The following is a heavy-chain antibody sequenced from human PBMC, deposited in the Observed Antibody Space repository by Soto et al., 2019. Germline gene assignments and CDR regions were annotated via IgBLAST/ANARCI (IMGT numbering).Heavy chain of an antibody. CDR3: VRTSLVVATATREDY. D-gene: IGHD2-15*01. J-gene: IGHJ4*02. CDR2: INSDGSST. V-gene: IGHV3-74*01. Sequence: EVQLVESGGGLVQPGGSLRLSCAASGFTFSSYWMHWFRQAPGKGLVWVSRINSDGSSTSYADSVKGRFTISRDNDKNTLYLQMHSLRAEDTAVYYCVRTSLVVATATREDYWGQGTLVTVAS. CDR1: GFTFSSYW.